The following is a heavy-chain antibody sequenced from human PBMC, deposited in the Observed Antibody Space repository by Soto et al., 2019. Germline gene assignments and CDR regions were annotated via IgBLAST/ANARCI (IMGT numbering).Heavy chain of an antibody. CDR1: GGSISSYY. Sequence: SETLSLTCTVSGGSISSYYCSLGRHPSGKGLEWIGRIYTSGSTNYNPSLKSRVTMSVDTSKNQFSLKLSSVTAADTAVYYCARVGKLELQGGAFDIWGQGTRVTVS. V-gene: IGHV4-4*07. CDR2: IYTSGST. D-gene: IGHD1-7*01. J-gene: IGHJ3*02. CDR3: ARVGKLELQGGAFDI.